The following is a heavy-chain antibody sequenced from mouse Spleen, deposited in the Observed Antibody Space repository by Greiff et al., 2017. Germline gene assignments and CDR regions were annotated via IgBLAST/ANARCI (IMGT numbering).Heavy chain of an antibody. Sequence: VKLVESGAELVRPGSSVKLSCKASGYTFTSYWMHWVKQRPIQGLEWIGNIDPSDSETHYNQKFKDKATLTVDKSSSTAYMQLSSLTSEDSAVYYCARGYWFAYWGQGTLVTVSA. J-gene: IGHJ3*01. V-gene: IGHV1-52*01. CDR3: ARGYWFAY. D-gene: IGHD2-2*01. CDR2: IDPSDSET. CDR1: GYTFTSYW.